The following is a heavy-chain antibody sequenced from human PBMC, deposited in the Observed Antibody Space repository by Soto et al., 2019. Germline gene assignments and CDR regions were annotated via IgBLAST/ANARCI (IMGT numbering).Heavy chain of an antibody. CDR3: VFFGDSYTPEYYYGMDV. CDR2: IDPSDSYT. D-gene: IGHD2-21*02. J-gene: IGHJ6*02. Sequence: GESLKISCKGSGYSFTSYWISWVRQMPGKGLERMGRIDPSDSYTNYSPSFQGHVTISADKSISTAYLQWSSLKASDTAMYYCVFFGDSYTPEYYYGMDVWGQGTTVTVSS. V-gene: IGHV5-10-1*01. CDR1: GYSFTSYW.